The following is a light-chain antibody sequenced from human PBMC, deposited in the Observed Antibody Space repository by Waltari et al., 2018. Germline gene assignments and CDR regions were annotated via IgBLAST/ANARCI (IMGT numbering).Light chain of an antibody. V-gene: IGKV1-39*01. CDR1: QRISSY. CDR2: GAT. Sequence: DIQMTQSPSSLPASVLDIVTISCRASQRISSYLNWYQQKPGKAPRLLIYGATSLQSGVPSRFSGSGSGTDFTLTISSLQPEDFATYYCQQTYRTPRTFGQGTKVDI. J-gene: IGKJ1*01. CDR3: QQTYRTPRT.